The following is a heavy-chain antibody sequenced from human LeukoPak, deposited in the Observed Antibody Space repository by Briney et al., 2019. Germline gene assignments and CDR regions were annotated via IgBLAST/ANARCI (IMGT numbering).Heavy chain of an antibody. CDR3: GKTTTGYSSGRNPAWPVDY. CDR1: GFTFSSYA. J-gene: IGHJ4*02. D-gene: IGHD6-19*01. V-gene: IGHV3-23*01. Sequence: GGSLRLSCTASGFTFSSYAMYWVRQAPGKGLEWVSGIFGSGGSAHYADSVKGRFTISRDNSQNTVYLQMNSLRAEDTAVYYCGKTTTGYSSGRNPAWPVDYWGQGTLVTVSS. CDR2: IFGSGGSA.